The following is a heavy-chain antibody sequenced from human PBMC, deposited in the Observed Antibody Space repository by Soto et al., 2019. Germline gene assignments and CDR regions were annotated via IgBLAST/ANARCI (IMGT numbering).Heavy chain of an antibody. Sequence: GGSLRLSCAASGFTFSNFGMSWVRQAPGKGLEWVSSTGGSGSTTYYADSVKGRLTISRDNSKNTLYLQMNSLRAEDTAVYYCARISLIGPIVYWGQGTLVTVSS. D-gene: IGHD3-9*01. CDR2: TGGSGSTT. CDR3: ARISLIGPIVY. V-gene: IGHV3-23*01. J-gene: IGHJ4*02. CDR1: GFTFSNFG.